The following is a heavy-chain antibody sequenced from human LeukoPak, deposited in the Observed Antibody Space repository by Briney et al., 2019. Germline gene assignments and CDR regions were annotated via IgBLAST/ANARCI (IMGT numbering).Heavy chain of an antibody. V-gene: IGHV3-11*01. D-gene: IGHD3-10*01. CDR1: GFTFSDYY. CDR2: ISSSGSTI. CDR3: AKDRKPYGSGSYYDY. J-gene: IGHJ4*02. Sequence: PGGSLRLSCAASGFTFSDYYMSWIRQAPGKGLEWVSYISSSGSTIYYADSVKGRFTISRDNSKNTLYLQMNSLRAEDTAVYYCAKDRKPYGSGSYYDYWGQGTLVTVSS.